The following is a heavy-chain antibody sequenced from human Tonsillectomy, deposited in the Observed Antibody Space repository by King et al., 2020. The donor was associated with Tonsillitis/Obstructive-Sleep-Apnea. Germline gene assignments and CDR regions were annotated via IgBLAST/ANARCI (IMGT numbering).Heavy chain of an antibody. CDR3: AKGGPTVETPRYFQH. CDR2: ISGSGRTT. V-gene: IGHV3-23*04. CDR1: GFTFSSFA. D-gene: IGHD4-23*01. J-gene: IGHJ1*01. Sequence: EVQLVESGGGLVQPGGSLRLSCAASGFTFSSFALSWVRQAPGKGLEWVSTISGSGRTTYYADSVKGRFTISRDNSKNTLYLQRNSLRAEDTAVYFCAKGGPTVETPRYFQHWGQGTLVTVSS.